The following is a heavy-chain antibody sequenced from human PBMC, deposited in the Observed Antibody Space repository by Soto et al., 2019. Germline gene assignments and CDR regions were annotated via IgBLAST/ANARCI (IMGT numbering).Heavy chain of an antibody. V-gene: IGHV1-3*01. J-gene: IGHJ4*02. CDR1: GFTFSSYA. Sequence: GGSLRLSCAASGFTFSSYAMHWVRQAPGQRLEWMGWINAGNGNTKYSQKFQGRVTITRDTSASTAYMELSSLRSEDTAVYYCARSIVVVTALDYWGQGTLVTXSS. D-gene: IGHD2-21*02. CDR3: ARSIVVVTALDY. CDR2: INAGNGNT.